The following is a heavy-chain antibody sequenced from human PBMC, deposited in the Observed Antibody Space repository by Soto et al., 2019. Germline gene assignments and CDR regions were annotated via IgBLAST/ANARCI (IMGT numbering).Heavy chain of an antibody. CDR2: IIPIFGTA. Sequence: SVKVSCKASGGTFSSYAISWVRQAPGQGLEWMGGIIPIFGTANYAQKFQGRVTITADESTSTAYMELSSLRSEDTAVYYCARGQYDFWSGYFSETHNWFDPWGQGTLVTVSS. J-gene: IGHJ5*02. D-gene: IGHD3-3*01. CDR1: GGTFSSYA. V-gene: IGHV1-69*13. CDR3: ARGQYDFWSGYFSETHNWFDP.